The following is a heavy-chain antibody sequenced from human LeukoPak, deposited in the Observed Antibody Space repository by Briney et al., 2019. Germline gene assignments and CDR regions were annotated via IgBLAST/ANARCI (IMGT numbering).Heavy chain of an antibody. CDR1: GYTFLNYG. CDR2: ISGYNGNT. V-gene: IGHV1-18*01. J-gene: IGHJ3*02. Sequence: VASVKVSCKASGYTFLNYGISWVRQAPGQGLEWMGWISGYNGNTKYAEKLQGRVTMTTDTSTSTAYMELRSLRSDDTAMYYCARDDRRIVVITMSDAFDIWGQGTMVTVSS. D-gene: IGHD3-22*01. CDR3: ARDDRRIVVITMSDAFDI.